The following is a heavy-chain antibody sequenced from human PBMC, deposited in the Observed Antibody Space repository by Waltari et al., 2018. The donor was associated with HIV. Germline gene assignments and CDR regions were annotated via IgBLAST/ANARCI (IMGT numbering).Heavy chain of an antibody. CDR3: TRDGLYYDFWSGYPGY. V-gene: IGHV3-49*03. J-gene: IGHJ4*02. D-gene: IGHD3-3*01. Sequence: EVQLVESGGGLVQPGRSLRLACTASGFTFGGSVMSCFRQAPGKGLEWGGFIRSKAYGGTTEYAASVKGRFTISRDDSKSIAYLQMNSLKTEDTAVYYCTRDGLYYDFWSGYPGYWGQGTLVTVSS. CDR1: GFTFGGSV. CDR2: IRSKAYGGTT.